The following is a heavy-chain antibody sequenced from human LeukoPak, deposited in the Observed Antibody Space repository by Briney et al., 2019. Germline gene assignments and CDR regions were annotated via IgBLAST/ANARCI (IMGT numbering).Heavy chain of an antibody. CDR3: ARGTGTVNFDC. D-gene: IGHD7-27*01. J-gene: IGHJ4*02. CDR2: IYTNGNT. Sequence: KPSETPSLTCTVSSDSISNYYVSWIRQTAGKGLEWIGRIYTNGNTNYNPSLKSRVTMSVDTSKTQFSLRLSSVTAADTAVYYCARGTGTVNFDCWGQGTLVTVSA. V-gene: IGHV4-4*07. CDR1: SDSISNYY.